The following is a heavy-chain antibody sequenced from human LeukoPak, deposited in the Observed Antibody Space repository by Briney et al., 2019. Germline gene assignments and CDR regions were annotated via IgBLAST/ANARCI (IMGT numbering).Heavy chain of an antibody. CDR2: IGISSGKT. Sequence: PGGSLRLSCAASGFTFSDYSMNWVRQAPGKGLGWISYIGISSGKTKYADSVKGRFTISGDNAKNSLYLQMNSLRVEDTAVYYCARDYRYAFDNWGQGTLVTVSS. CDR3: ARDYRYAFDN. V-gene: IGHV3-48*04. D-gene: IGHD1-1*01. J-gene: IGHJ4*02. CDR1: GFTFSDYS.